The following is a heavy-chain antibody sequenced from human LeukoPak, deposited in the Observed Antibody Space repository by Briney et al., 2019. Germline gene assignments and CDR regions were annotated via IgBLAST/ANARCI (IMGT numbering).Heavy chain of an antibody. Sequence: GGSLRLSCAASGFTFSSYWMSWVRQAPGKGLEWVANIKQDGSEKYYVDSVKGRFTISRDNAKNSLYLQMKSLRAEDTAVYYCARGSLRGWFWSGYYLGGFDYWGQGTLVTVSS. J-gene: IGHJ4*02. CDR1: GFTFSSYW. D-gene: IGHD3-3*01. CDR2: IKQDGSEK. V-gene: IGHV3-7*01. CDR3: ARGSLRGWFWSGYYLGGFDY.